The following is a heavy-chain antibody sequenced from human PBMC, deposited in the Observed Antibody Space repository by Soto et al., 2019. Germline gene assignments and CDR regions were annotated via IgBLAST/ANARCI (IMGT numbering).Heavy chain of an antibody. D-gene: IGHD3-16*02. CDR2: IYYSGST. CDR1: GGSISSYY. V-gene: IGHV4-59*08. CDR3: ARLTFDYIWGSYRYRFFDY. J-gene: IGHJ4*02. Sequence: PSETLSLTCTVSGGSISSYYWSWIRQPPGKGLEWIGYIYYSGSTNYNPSLKSRVTISVDTSKNQFSLKLSSVTAADTAVYYCARLTFDYIWGSYRYRFFDYWGQGTLVTVSS.